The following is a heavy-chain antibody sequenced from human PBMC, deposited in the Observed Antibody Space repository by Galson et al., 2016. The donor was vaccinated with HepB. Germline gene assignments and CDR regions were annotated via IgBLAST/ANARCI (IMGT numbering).Heavy chain of an antibody. CDR3: ARNGVGLRPGYQFDP. CDR2: IHHGGTT. V-gene: IGHV4-4*02. D-gene: IGHD2-8*01. CDR1: VDSISSTYW. Sequence: SETLSLTCGVSVDSISSTYWWTWVRQPPRKGLEWIGEIHHGGTTHYKPSLKSRVTISVDKSKNQFSLMLTSVTDADTAVYYCARNGVGLRPGYQFDPWGQGTLVTVSS. J-gene: IGHJ5*02.